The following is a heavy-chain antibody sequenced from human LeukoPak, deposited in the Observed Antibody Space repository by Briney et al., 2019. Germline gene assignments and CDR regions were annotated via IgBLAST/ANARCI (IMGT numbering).Heavy chain of an antibody. CDR2: IYYSGST. J-gene: IGHJ4*02. Sequence: TSETLSLTCTVSGGSISSYYWSWIRQPPGKGLEWIGYIYYSGSTNYTPSLKSRVTISVDTSKNQCSLKLSSVTAADTAVYYCARAGGGVRSPYYFDYWGQGTLVTVSS. CDR1: GGSISSYY. CDR3: ARAGGGVRSPYYFDY. V-gene: IGHV4-59*01. D-gene: IGHD2-8*02.